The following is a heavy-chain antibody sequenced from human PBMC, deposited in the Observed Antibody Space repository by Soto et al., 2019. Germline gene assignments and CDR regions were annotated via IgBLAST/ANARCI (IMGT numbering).Heavy chain of an antibody. Sequence: SVKVSCKASGGTFSSYAISWVRQAPGQGLEWMGGIIPIFGTANYAQKFQGRVTITADESTSTAYMELSSLRSEDTAVYYCARSSGWLKDAFDIWGQGTMVTVSS. J-gene: IGHJ3*02. CDR3: ARSSGWLKDAFDI. D-gene: IGHD6-19*01. V-gene: IGHV1-69*13. CDR2: IIPIFGTA. CDR1: GGTFSSYA.